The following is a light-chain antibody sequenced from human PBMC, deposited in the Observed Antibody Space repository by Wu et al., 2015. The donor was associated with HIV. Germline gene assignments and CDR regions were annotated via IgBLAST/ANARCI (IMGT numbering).Light chain of an antibody. J-gene: IGKJ1*01. CDR2: GAS. CDR1: QSVSSSY. V-gene: IGKV3-20*01. CDR3: QQYGNSLWT. Sequence: EIVMTQSPATLSLSPGERATLSCRASQSVSSSYLSWYQQKPGQAPRLLIYGASTRAPGISDRFSGSGSGTDFTLTISRLEPEDFAVYYCQQYGNSLWTFGQGTKVEIK.